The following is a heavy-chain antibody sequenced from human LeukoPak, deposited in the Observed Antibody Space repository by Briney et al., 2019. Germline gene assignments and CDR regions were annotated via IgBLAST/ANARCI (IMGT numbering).Heavy chain of an antibody. Sequence: SETLSLTCTVSGGAISSYYWSWIRQPAGKGLEWIGRMYASGSTNYNPSLKSRVTISVDTSKNQFSLKLSSVTAADTAVYYCASRSSIWSGYQDTMYYFDSWGQGTLVTVSS. CDR1: GGAISSYY. J-gene: IGHJ4*02. CDR3: ASRSSIWSGYQDTMYYFDS. CDR2: MYASGST. D-gene: IGHD3-3*01. V-gene: IGHV4-4*07.